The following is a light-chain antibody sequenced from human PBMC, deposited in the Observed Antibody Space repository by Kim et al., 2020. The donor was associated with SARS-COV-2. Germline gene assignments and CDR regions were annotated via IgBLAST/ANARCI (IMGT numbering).Light chain of an antibody. Sequence: EIVMTQSPATLSVSPGERATLSCRASQSVSSNLAWYQQKPGQAPRLLIYGASTRATGIPARFSGSGSGTEFNLTISSLQSEDFAVYYCQQYNNWPPRTTFGGGTKVDIK. CDR3: QQYNNWPPRTT. V-gene: IGKV3-15*01. CDR1: QSVSSN. J-gene: IGKJ4*01. CDR2: GAS.